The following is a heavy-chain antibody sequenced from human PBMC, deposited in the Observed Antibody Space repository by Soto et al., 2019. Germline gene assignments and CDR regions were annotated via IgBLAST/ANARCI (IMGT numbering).Heavy chain of an antibody. CDR2: IGAEDGNT. V-gene: IGHV1-24*01. Sequence: PGKGLEWMGWIGAEDGNTIYAQKFQGRVTMTADTSTDTAYMELSSLRSEDTAVYYCATDSHCDLRFDYCAQGPLVTVYS. J-gene: IGHJ4*02. D-gene: IGHD2-21*02. CDR3: ATDSHCDLRFDY.